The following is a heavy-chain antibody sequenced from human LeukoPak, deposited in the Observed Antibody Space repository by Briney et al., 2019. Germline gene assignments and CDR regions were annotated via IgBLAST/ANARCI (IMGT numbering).Heavy chain of an antibody. J-gene: IGHJ3*01. CDR1: GFTFSSSG. CDR3: ANNRYSSRWRGAFDV. CDR2: ISGSDEPT. D-gene: IGHD6-13*01. V-gene: IGHV3-23*01. Sequence: PGGSLRLSCAASGFTFSSSGMSWVRQAPGKGLEWVSSISGSDEPTYYADSVKGRFTISRDNSKNTLYLQMNSLRAEDTAVYYCANNRYSSRWRGAFDVWGQGTMVTVSS.